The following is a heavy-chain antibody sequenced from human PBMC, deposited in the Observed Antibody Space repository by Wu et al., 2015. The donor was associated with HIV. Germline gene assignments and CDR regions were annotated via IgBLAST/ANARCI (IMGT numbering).Heavy chain of an antibody. Sequence: QVQLVQSGAEVKKTGASVKVSCKASGYTFTGYYMHWVRQAPGQGLEWMGWISPNSGGTNYAQNFQGRVTMTRDTSISTAYMELSRLRSDDTAVYYCARDTRFSLVTLGFDIWAKGQWSPSLQ. V-gene: IGHV1-2*02. D-gene: IGHD4-23*01. CDR1: GYTFTGYY. J-gene: IGHJ3*02. CDR2: ISPNSGGT. CDR3: ARDTRFSLVTLGFDI.